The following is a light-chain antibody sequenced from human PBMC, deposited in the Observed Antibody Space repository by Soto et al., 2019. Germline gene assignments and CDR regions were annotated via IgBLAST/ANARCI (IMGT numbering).Light chain of an antibody. Sequence: VVLTQSPATLSLSPGEPATLSCRASRAVYINALAWYQQKPGRTPTLLICGASTRATGIPDRFSATGSGTEFSLTISSVEPEDFAVYYCQQYGASPFTFGPGTRVEI. CDR1: RAVYINA. V-gene: IGKV3-20*01. CDR3: QQYGASPFT. J-gene: IGKJ3*01. CDR2: GAS.